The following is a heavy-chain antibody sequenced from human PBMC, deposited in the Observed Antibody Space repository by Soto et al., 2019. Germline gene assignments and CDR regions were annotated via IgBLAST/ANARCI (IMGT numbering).Heavy chain of an antibody. CDR2: ISAYNGNT. Sequence: GXSGEVSFKASGYTFTSYGISWVRQAPGQGLEWMGWISAYNGNTNYAQKLQGRVTMTTDTSTSTAYMELRSLRSDDTAVYYCARSSYYHDSSGYPDWFDPWGQGTLVTVSS. V-gene: IGHV1-18*01. CDR3: ARSSYYHDSSGYPDWFDP. J-gene: IGHJ5*02. D-gene: IGHD3-22*01. CDR1: GYTFTSYG.